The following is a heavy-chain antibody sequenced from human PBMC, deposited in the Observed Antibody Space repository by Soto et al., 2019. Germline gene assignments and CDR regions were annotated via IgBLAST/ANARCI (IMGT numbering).Heavy chain of an antibody. Sequence: ASVKVSCKASGYTFTSYGISWVRQAPGQGLEWMGWISAYNGNTNYAQKLQGRVTMTTDTSTSTAYTELRSLRSDDTAVYYCARFRSYSSSSKWFDPWGQGTLVTVSS. V-gene: IGHV1-18*01. CDR1: GYTFTSYG. J-gene: IGHJ5*02. CDR2: ISAYNGNT. D-gene: IGHD6-6*01. CDR3: ARFRSYSSSSKWFDP.